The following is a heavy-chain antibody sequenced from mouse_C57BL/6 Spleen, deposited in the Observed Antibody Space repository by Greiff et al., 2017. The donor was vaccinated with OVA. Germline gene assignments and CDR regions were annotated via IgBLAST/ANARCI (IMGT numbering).Heavy chain of an antibody. Sequence: EVQRVESGGGLVQPGGSMKLSCVASGFTFSNYWMNWVRQSPEKGLEWVAQIRLKSDNYATHYAESVKGRFTISRDDSKSSVYLQMNNLRAEDTGIYYCTVYYYGSSYRGFDYWGQGTTLTVSS. CDR1: GFTFSNYW. CDR3: TVYYYGSSYRGFDY. J-gene: IGHJ2*01. D-gene: IGHD1-1*01. V-gene: IGHV6-3*01. CDR2: IRLKSDNYAT.